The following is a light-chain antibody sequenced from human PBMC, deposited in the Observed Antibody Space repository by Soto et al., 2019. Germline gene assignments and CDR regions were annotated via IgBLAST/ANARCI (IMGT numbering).Light chain of an antibody. J-gene: IGLJ1*01. V-gene: IGLV2-14*01. Sequence: QSALTQPASVSGSPGQAITISCTGTSSDVGGYNYVSWYQQHPGKVPKLMIYEVSNRPSGVSNRFSGSKSGNTASLTISGLQAEDEADYYCSSKTSSNTDVFGTGTKLPS. CDR1: SSDVGGYNY. CDR2: EVS. CDR3: SSKTSSNTDV.